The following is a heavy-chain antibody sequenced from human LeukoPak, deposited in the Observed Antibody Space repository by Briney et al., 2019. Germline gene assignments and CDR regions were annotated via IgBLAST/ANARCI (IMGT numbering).Heavy chain of an antibody. CDR2: IREDGSQK. J-gene: IGHJ3*02. CDR1: GFTFSSSW. Sequence: PGGSLRLSCVASGFTFSSSWMTWVRQAPGKGLEWVASIREDGSQKTAVDSVRGRFTISRDNAKKSLYLQMNSLRAEDTAVYFCARVLGCTNGVCHDAFDIWGQGTVVTVSS. V-gene: IGHV3-7*01. D-gene: IGHD2-8*01. CDR3: ARVLGCTNGVCHDAFDI.